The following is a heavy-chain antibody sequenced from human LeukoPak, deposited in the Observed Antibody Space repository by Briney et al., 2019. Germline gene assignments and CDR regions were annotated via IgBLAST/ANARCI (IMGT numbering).Heavy chain of an antibody. Sequence: GGSLSLSCAPSGFTLRNYEMSWVRQTPGKGLEWLSYISSSGKTIYYADSVKGRFTISRDNAKNSLFLQMNSLRAGDAAVYYCARGSRGEGAHDAFDIWGQGTMVTVSS. D-gene: IGHD3-10*01. V-gene: IGHV3-48*03. CDR1: GFTLRNYE. CDR2: ISSSGKTI. CDR3: ARGSRGEGAHDAFDI. J-gene: IGHJ3*02.